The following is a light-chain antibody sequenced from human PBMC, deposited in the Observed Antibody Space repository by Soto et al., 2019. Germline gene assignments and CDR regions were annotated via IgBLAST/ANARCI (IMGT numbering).Light chain of an antibody. CDR1: QDISNF. Sequence: DIQMTQSPSSLSASVGDRVTITCQASQDISNFLNWYQHKPGKSPKLLINDASNLETGVPSRFSGSGSSTDFTFTINSLQPEDVATYYCQHYNSYSEAFGQGTKVELK. CDR3: QHYNSYSEA. V-gene: IGKV1-33*01. CDR2: DAS. J-gene: IGKJ1*01.